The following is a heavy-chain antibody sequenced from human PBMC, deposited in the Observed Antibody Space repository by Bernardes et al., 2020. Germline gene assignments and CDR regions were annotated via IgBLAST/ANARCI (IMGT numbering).Heavy chain of an antibody. D-gene: IGHD3-3*01. Sequence: GESLKISCKTSETIFSKYWIAWVRQKPGKGLEWMGIIYPGDSDTRYSPSFEGQVTMSVDKSSTTAHLQWSSLKASDTAIYFCARRRYYDSNDYLHDAFDIWGQGTVVTVSS. CDR2: IYPGDSDT. CDR1: ETIFSKYW. V-gene: IGHV5-51*01. J-gene: IGHJ3*02. CDR3: ARRRYYDSNDYLHDAFDI.